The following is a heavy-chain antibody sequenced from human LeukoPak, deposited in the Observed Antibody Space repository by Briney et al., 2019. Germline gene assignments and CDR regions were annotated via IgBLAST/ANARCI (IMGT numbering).Heavy chain of an antibody. J-gene: IGHJ4*02. CDR1: GFTFSSYW. CDR2: INQDGSEK. V-gene: IGHV3-7*01. D-gene: IGHD3-9*01. CDR3: ARVTGDTGSYRPCNY. Sequence: QPGGSLRLSCAVSGFTFSSYWMNWVRQAPGKGLEWVANINQDGSEKYYVDSVRGRFTISRDNAKNSLYLQMNSLRAEDTAMYYCARVTGDTGSYRPCNYWGQGTLSPSPQ.